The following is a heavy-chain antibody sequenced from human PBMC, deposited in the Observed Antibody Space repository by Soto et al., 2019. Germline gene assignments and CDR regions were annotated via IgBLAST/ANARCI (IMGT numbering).Heavy chain of an antibody. CDR3: ASGTNGDFFVY. Sequence: QVQLVESGGGLVQPGGSLRLSCAASGFTFSDYYMSWIRQAPGKGLEWVSYISSRSSTIFYADSVKGRFTISRDNVKSSLYLQMNSLRAEDTAVYYCASGTNGDFFVYWGQGILVTVSS. D-gene: IGHD2-8*01. V-gene: IGHV3-11*01. J-gene: IGHJ4*02. CDR2: ISSRSSTI. CDR1: GFTFSDYY.